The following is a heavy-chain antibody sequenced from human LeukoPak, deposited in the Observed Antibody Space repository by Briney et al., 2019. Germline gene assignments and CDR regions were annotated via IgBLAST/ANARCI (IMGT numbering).Heavy chain of an antibody. CDR3: ARRDSSWAYFDS. Sequence: SETLSLTCTVSGDSTSSYFWSWIRQPPGKGLEWLGYISSSGSAYYNPSLTSRVTISVDTSKNQVSLKLSSVTAADTAVYYCARRDSSWAYFDSWGQGTLVTVSS. CDR1: GDSTSSYF. D-gene: IGHD6-13*01. CDR2: ISSSGSA. J-gene: IGHJ4*02. V-gene: IGHV4-4*09.